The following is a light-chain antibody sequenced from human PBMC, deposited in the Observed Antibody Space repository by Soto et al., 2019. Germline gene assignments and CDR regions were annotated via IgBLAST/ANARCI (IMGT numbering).Light chain of an antibody. CDR2: DTS. CDR3: QQYNIWRSIT. V-gene: IGKV3-15*01. J-gene: IGKJ5*01. Sequence: EILVTQSTATLSVSPWEIVTLSCRASQSVRNKVAWYQQKPGQTPRVIIYDTSTRAADIPARFSGSGYGTYFTLTISSLQSEDFAVYYCQQYNIWRSITFGPGTRLEIK. CDR1: QSVRNK.